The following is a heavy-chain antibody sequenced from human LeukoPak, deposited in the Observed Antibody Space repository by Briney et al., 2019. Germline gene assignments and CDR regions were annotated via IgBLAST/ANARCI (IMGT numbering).Heavy chain of an antibody. J-gene: IGHJ4*02. D-gene: IGHD3-22*01. CDR2: ITSSSSSI. V-gene: IGHV3-48*01. CDR3: ARVTPGSSGYPRGYFDY. CDR1: GFTFSSYS. Sequence: GGSLRLSCAASGFTFSSYSMNWVRQAPGKGLEWVSFITSSSSSIYYADSVKGRFTISRDNSKNTLSLQMNSLRAEDTAVYYCARVTPGSSGYPRGYFDYWGQGTLVTVSS.